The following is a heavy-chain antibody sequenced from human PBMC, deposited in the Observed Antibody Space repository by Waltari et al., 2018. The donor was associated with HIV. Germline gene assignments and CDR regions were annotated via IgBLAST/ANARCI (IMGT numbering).Heavy chain of an antibody. V-gene: IGHV3-48*01. CDR1: GFTFSSHG. CDR3: ARDPLGWATKTDY. D-gene: IGHD1-26*01. J-gene: IGHJ4*02. CDR2: MSDSSSTA. Sequence: EVHLVESGGQLIQSGGSLRLSCAASGFTFSSHGMNWARQAPGKGLEWSSYMSDSSSTAYYAASVKGRFTISRDNAKNSLYLQMNSLRVDYTAVYYCARDPLGWATKTDYWGQGTLVTVSS.